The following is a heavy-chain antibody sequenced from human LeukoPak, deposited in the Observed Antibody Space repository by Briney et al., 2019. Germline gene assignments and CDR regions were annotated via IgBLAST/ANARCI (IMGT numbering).Heavy chain of an antibody. CDR3: AREVYGDYVDY. Sequence: TLSLTCTVSGGSISSSSYYWGWIRQPPGKGLEWIGYIYYSGSTYYNPSLKSRVTISVDTSKNQFSLKLSSVTAADTAVYYCAREVYGDYVDYWGQGTLVTVSS. J-gene: IGHJ4*02. CDR1: GGSISSSSYY. CDR2: IYYSGST. V-gene: IGHV4-31*03. D-gene: IGHD4-17*01.